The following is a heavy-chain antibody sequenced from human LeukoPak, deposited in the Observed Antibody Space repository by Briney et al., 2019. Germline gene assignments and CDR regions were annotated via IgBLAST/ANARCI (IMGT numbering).Heavy chain of an antibody. J-gene: IGHJ4*02. CDR1: GFIFNKHA. V-gene: IGHV3-23*01. CDR2: LSGSGSST. CDR3: AKERDYGPADY. Sequence: PGGSPRLSCVASGFIFNKHAMSWVRQAPGKGLEWVSGLSGSGSSTDYADSVKGRFTVSRDNSKNTLFLQMSSLRAEDTAIYYCAKERDYGPADYWGQGTLVTVSS. D-gene: IGHD4/OR15-4a*01.